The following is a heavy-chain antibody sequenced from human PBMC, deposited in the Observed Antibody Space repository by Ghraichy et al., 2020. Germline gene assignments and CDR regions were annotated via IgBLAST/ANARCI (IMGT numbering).Heavy chain of an antibody. D-gene: IGHD3-22*01. CDR2: IWYDGSNQ. V-gene: IGHV3-33*01. Sequence: GGSLRLSCAVSGFTFSNFGMHWVRQAPGKGLEWVAVIWYDGSNQYYADSVKGRFTISRDDSKNMVYLQMSSLRAEDTAVYYCARDIDVSGYLSRFDPWGQGTLVTVSS. CDR3: ARDIDVSGYLSRFDP. CDR1: GFTFSNFG. J-gene: IGHJ5*02.